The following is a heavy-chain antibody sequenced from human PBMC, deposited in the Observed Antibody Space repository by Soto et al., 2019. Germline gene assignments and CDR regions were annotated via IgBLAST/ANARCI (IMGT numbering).Heavy chain of an antibody. Sequence: QVQLVESGGGVVQPGRSLRLSCAASGFTFSSYGMHWVRQAPGKGLEWVAVIWYDGSNKCYADSVKGRFTISRDNSKNTLYLQMNSLRAEDTAVYYCARSIAAAGSFGPYYYYGMDVWGQGTTVTVSS. J-gene: IGHJ6*02. CDR1: GFTFSSYG. V-gene: IGHV3-33*01. D-gene: IGHD6-13*01. CDR2: IWYDGSNK. CDR3: ARSIAAAGSFGPYYYYGMDV.